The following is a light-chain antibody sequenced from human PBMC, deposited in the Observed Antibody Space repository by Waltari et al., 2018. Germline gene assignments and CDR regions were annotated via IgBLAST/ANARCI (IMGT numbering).Light chain of an antibody. CDR1: SGSVSPASY. J-gene: IGLJ3*02. Sequence: QTVVTQEPSFSVSPGGTVTLTCGLISGSVSPASYPSWYQQTPGQAPRPLIYSTNTRSSGVPDRFSGSILGNKAALTITGAQADDESDYHCVLYMGGGILFGGGTRLTVL. CDR2: STN. CDR3: VLYMGGGIL. V-gene: IGLV8-61*01.